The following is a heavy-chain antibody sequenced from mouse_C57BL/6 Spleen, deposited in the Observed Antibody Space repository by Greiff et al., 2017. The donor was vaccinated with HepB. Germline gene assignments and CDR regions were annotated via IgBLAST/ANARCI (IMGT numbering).Heavy chain of an antibody. Sequence: VKLVESGPGLVQPSQSLSITCTVSGFSLTSYGVHWVRQPPGKGLEWLGVIWSGGSTDYNAAFISRLSISKDNSKSQVFFKMNSLQADDTAIYYCAKGTTVVGYFDYWGQGTTLTVSS. J-gene: IGHJ2*01. CDR1: GFSLTSYG. CDR2: IWSGGST. D-gene: IGHD1-1*01. CDR3: AKGTTVVGYFDY. V-gene: IGHV2-4*01.